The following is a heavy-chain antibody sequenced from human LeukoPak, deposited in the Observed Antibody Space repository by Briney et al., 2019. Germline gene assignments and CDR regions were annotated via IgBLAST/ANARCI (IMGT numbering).Heavy chain of an antibody. CDR2: IYHSGST. V-gene: IGHV4-30-2*01. D-gene: IGHD3-9*01. Sequence: SETLSLTCAVSGGSISSGGYSWSWIRQPPGKGLEWIGYIYHSGSTSYNPSLKSRVTISVDRSKNQFSLKLSSVTAADTAVYYCARAMLPYDILTGYYLYDAFDIWGQGTMVTVSS. J-gene: IGHJ3*02. CDR1: GGSISSGGYS. CDR3: ARAMLPYDILTGYYLYDAFDI.